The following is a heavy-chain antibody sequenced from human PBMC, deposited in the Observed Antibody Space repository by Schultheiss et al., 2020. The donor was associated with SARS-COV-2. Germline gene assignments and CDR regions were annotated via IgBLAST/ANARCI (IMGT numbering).Heavy chain of an antibody. CDR2: ISSSGSTI. CDR3: AKAQMSIIDI. Sequence: GESLKISCSASGFTFSSYAMHWVLQAPGKGLEWVSYISSSGSTIYYADSVKGRFTISRDNAKNSLYLQMNSLRAEDTAVYYCAKAQMSIIDIWGQGTMVTVSS. V-gene: IGHV3-48*03. CDR1: GFTFSSYA. J-gene: IGHJ3*02. D-gene: IGHD6-6*01.